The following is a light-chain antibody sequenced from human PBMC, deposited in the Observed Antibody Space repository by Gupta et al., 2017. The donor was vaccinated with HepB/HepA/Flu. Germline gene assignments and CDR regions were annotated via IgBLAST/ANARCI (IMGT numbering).Light chain of an antibody. CDR2: GAS. Sequence: EIVLTHSPGTLSLSPGERATLSCRAMQSVSSSYLAWYQQRPGQAPRLLIYGASIRATGSSDRFSGSGSGTDFTLTISRLEPEDFAVYYCQQDCSSPWTFGQGTKVETK. CDR1: QSVSSSY. J-gene: IGKJ1*01. CDR3: QQDCSSPWT. V-gene: IGKV3-20*01.